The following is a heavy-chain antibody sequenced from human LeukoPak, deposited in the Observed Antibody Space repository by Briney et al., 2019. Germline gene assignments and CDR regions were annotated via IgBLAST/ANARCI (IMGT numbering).Heavy chain of an antibody. V-gene: IGHV1-18*01. CDR3: ARDHINVNAFDI. CDR1: GYTFTNFA. Sequence: GASVKVSCKASGYTFTNFAISWVRQAPGQGLEWMGWISAYNGNTNYAQKLQGRVTMTTDTSTTTAYMELRSLRSDDTAVYYCARDHINVNAFDIWGQGTMVTVSS. D-gene: IGHD3-16*02. CDR2: ISAYNGNT. J-gene: IGHJ3*02.